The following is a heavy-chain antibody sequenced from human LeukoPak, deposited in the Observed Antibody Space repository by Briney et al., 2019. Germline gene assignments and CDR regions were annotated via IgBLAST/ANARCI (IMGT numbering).Heavy chain of an antibody. CDR3: ATDGAGFDT. CDR2: INIGGTNT. J-gene: IGHJ5*02. Sequence: GGSLRLACASSGFIFSSNSTNWVRQAPGKGLEWLSYINIGGTNTHYADSVKGRFTISRDNAKKSLYLEMNNLRAEDTAVYYCATDGAGFDTWGQGVLVTVSS. CDR1: GFIFSSNS. V-gene: IGHV3-48*04.